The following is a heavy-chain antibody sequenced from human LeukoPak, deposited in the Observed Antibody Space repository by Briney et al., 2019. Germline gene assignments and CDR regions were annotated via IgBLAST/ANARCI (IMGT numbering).Heavy chain of an antibody. Sequence: GGSLRLSCAASGFSFSSYAMSWVRQAPGKGLECVAHISGSGGNTYYVDSVEGRFTISRDNSKNTLNLQMNSLRAEDTAVYYCAKRVGPTGQRDPLFDYWGQGTLVIVSS. CDR3: AKRVGPTGQRDPLFDY. V-gene: IGHV3-23*01. CDR1: GFSFSSYA. J-gene: IGHJ4*02. CDR2: ISGSGGNT. D-gene: IGHD1-26*01.